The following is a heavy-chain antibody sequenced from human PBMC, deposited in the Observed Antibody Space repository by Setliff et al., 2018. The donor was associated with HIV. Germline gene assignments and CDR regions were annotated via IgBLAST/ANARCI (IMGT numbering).Heavy chain of an antibody. CDR3: ATGGTVAGLEY. D-gene: IGHD6-19*01. V-gene: IGHV3-7*01. Sequence: PGGSLRLSCAASGLTFSDYWMNWVRQVPGKGLEWVANIKPDGSAKNYVDFVKGRFTISRDNAKNSLYLQMNSLRADDMAVYYCATGGTVAGLEYWGRGTLVTVSS. J-gene: IGHJ4*02. CDR1: GLTFSDYW. CDR2: IKPDGSAK.